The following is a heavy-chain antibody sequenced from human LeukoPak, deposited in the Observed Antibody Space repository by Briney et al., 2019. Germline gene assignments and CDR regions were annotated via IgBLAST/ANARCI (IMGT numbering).Heavy chain of an antibody. D-gene: IGHD4-17*01. CDR3: ASDTVTTGGDAFDI. J-gene: IGHJ3*02. CDR2: INPYNGET. V-gene: IGHV1-18*01. CDR1: GYSFTSFA. Sequence: ASVKVSCKASGYSFTSFAISWVRQAPGQGLEWMGWINPYNGETNYAQKLQGRVTMTRDMSTSTVYMELSSLRSEDTAVYYCASDTVTTGGDAFDIWGQGTMVTVSS.